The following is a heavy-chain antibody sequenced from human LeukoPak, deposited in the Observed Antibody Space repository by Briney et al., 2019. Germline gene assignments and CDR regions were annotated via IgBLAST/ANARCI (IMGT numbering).Heavy chain of an antibody. Sequence: GGSLRLSCAASGFSFSTYSMSWVRQAPGKGLEWVSLIYSDGRTYYADSVKGRCTISRDGSKNTLYLQMNSLRVEDTAVYYCARGLFLSGYLDAFDIWGQGTVVTVSS. CDR1: GFSFSTYS. CDR3: ARGLFLSGYLDAFDI. V-gene: IGHV3-53*01. D-gene: IGHD3-22*01. CDR2: IYSDGRT. J-gene: IGHJ3*02.